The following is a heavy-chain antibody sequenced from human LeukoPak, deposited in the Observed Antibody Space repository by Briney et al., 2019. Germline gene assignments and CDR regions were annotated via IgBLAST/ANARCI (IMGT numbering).Heavy chain of an antibody. Sequence: PGGSLRLSRAASGFTFSTYIINWVRQAPGKGLEWVSSISSSSSYIYYADSVKGRFTISRDNAKNSLYLQMDSLRAEDTAVYYCARSEGGDWTPFDYWGQGTLVTVSS. CDR2: ISSSSSYI. J-gene: IGHJ4*02. CDR1: GFTFSTYI. CDR3: ARSEGGDWTPFDY. D-gene: IGHD2-21*02. V-gene: IGHV3-21*01.